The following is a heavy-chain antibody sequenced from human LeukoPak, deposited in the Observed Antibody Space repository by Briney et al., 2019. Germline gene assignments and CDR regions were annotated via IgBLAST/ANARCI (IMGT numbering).Heavy chain of an antibody. V-gene: IGHV1-18*01. CDR1: VYTFTIYG. J-gene: IGHJ6*03. CDR3: ARERRAYRYYMDV. D-gene: IGHD1-1*01. Sequence: GASVTVSFKASVYTFTIYGISWVRQAPGQGLEWMGWISAYNGNTNYAQKLQGRVTMTTDTSTSTAYMELRSLRSDDTAVYYCARERRAYRYYMDVWGKGTTVTVSS. CDR2: ISAYNGNT.